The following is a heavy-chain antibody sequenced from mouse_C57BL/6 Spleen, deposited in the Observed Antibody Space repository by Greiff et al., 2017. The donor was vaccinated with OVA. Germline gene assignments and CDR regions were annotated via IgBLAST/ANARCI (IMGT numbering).Heavy chain of an antibody. D-gene: IGHD1-1*01. CDR2: IDPEDGET. CDR3: ARSLYYYGSNPFAY. V-gene: IGHV14-2*01. J-gene: IGHJ3*01. Sequence: VQLQQSGAELVKPGASVKLSCTASGFNLKDYYMHWVKQRTEQGLEWIGRIDPEDGETKYAPKFQGKATLTADTSSNTAYLQLSSLTSEDTAVYYCARSLYYYGSNPFAYWGQGTLVTVSA. CDR1: GFNLKDYY.